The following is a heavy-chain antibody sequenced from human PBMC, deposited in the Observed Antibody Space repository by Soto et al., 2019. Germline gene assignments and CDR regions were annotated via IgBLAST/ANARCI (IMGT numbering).Heavy chain of an antibody. CDR3: AISKQLVTRWFDL. Sequence: PSETLSLTCAVSCGSISSSNWWSWVRQPPGKGLEWIGDIYHSGSTNYNPSLKSRVTISVDKSKNQFSLKLSSVTAADTAVYYCAISKQLVTRWFDLWGQGTLVTVSS. CDR2: IYHSGST. V-gene: IGHV4-4*02. CDR1: CGSISSSNW. J-gene: IGHJ5*02. D-gene: IGHD6-13*01.